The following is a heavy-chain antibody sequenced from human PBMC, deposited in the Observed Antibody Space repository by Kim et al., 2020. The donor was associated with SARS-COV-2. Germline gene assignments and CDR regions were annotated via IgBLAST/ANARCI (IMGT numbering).Heavy chain of an antibody. V-gene: IGHV3-23*01. CDR2: ISIGGT. CDR3: AKGQEQESRLDS. D-gene: IGHD3-10*01. Sequence: GGSLRLSCTASGFTLQNFAMFWVRQAPGAGLEWVAGISIGGTFHADFVKDRFTISRDHSTNTLFLQMTGLRGDDTAVYFCAKGQEQESRLDSWGQGTPVT. CDR1: GFTLQNFA. J-gene: IGHJ4*02.